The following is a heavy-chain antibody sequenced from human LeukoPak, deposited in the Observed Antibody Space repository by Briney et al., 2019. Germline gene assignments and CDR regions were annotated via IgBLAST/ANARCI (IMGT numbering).Heavy chain of an antibody. CDR1: GYTFTGYY. CDR3: ARDIIVVGPDY. J-gene: IGHJ4*02. CDR2: INPNSGGT. Sequence: ASVKVSCKASGYTFTGYYMHWVRQAPGQGLEWMEWINPNSGGTNYAQKFQGRVTMTRDTSIGTAYMELSRLRSDDTAVYYCARDIIVVGPDYWGQGTLVTVSS. D-gene: IGHD2-21*01. V-gene: IGHV1-2*02.